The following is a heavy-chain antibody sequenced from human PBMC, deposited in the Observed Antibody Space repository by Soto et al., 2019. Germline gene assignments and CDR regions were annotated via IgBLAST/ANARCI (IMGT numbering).Heavy chain of an antibody. J-gene: IGHJ4*02. CDR1: GFTFSTYT. D-gene: IGHD4-17*01. CDR2: VSTGSSHI. V-gene: IGHV3-21*01. CDR3: TRDRYGERYFDY. Sequence: EVQLVESGGGLVKPGGSLRLSCAASGFTFSTYTMNWVRQAPGKGLEWVSSVSTGSSHIYYADSVQGRFTISRDNAKNSLSLQMNSLRAEDTAVYYCTRDRYGERYFDYWVQGILVTVSS.